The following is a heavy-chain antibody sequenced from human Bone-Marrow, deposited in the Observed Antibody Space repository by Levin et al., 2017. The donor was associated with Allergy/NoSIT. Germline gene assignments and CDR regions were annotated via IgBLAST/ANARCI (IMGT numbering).Heavy chain of an antibody. D-gene: IGHD4-11*01. CDR1: GVSIDSHH. CDR3: ARQDYSESFDV. J-gene: IGHJ3*01. CDR2: TYYSGST. V-gene: IGHV4-59*08. Sequence: SETLSLTCNVSGVSIDSHHWTWIRQPPGKGLEWIGSTYYSGSTKYSPSLKSRLTISVDTSKNQFSLKLSSVTASDTAVYYCARQDYSESFDVWGQGTMVTVSS.